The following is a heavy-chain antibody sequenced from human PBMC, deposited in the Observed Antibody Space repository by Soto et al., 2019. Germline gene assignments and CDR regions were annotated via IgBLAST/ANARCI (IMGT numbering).Heavy chain of an antibody. J-gene: IGHJ4*02. Sequence: QVQLVQSGAEVKKPGSSVKVSCKASGSTFSSYAISLLRQAPGQGRKWMGGIIPIFGTANYAQKFQGRVTITADESTSTAYMELSSRRSEDTAVYDCARDAPLVTSETTFFFYWRQETLLTV. CDR1: GSTFSSYA. CDR3: ARDAPLVTSETTFFFY. D-gene: IGHD4-17*01. CDR2: IIPIFGTA. V-gene: IGHV1-69*01.